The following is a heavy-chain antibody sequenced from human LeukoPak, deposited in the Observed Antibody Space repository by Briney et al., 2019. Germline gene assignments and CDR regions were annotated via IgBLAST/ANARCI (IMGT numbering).Heavy chain of an antibody. D-gene: IGHD2-21*02. V-gene: IGHV4-30-4*01. CDR3: ARVLGWHIVVVTAISEGAFDI. CDR1: GGSISSGDYY. Sequence: SETLSLTCTVSGGSISSGDYYWSWIRQPPGKGLEWFGYIYYSGSTYYNPSLKSRVTISVDTSKNQFSLKLSSVTAADPAVYYCARVLGWHIVVVTAISEGAFDIWGQGTMVTVSS. J-gene: IGHJ3*02. CDR2: IYYSGST.